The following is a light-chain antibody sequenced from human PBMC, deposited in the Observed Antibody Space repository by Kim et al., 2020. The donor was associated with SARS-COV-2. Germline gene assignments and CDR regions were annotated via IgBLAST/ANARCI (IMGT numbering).Light chain of an antibody. CDR3: QQYNHWPRT. J-gene: IGKJ1*01. CDR2: GAS. V-gene: IGKV3-15*01. Sequence: EIVMTQSPATLSVSPGERATLSCRASQSVSSNLAWYQQKPGQAPRLLIYGASTRATGIPARFSGSGSGTEFTLTISSLQSEDFALYYCQQYNHWPRTFGQGTKVDIK. CDR1: QSVSSN.